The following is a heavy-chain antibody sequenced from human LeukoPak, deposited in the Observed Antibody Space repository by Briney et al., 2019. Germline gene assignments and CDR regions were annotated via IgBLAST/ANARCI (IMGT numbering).Heavy chain of an antibody. J-gene: IGHJ4*02. Sequence: GGSLRLSCAASGLTFRNYWMHWVRQAPGKRLEWVSAISGSGGSTYYAESVKGRFTISRDNSKNTLYLQMNSLRAEDTAVYYCAKDPLVNSQEYFDYWGQGTLVTVSS. V-gene: IGHV3-23*01. CDR1: GLTFRNYW. CDR3: AKDPLVNSQEYFDY. D-gene: IGHD2/OR15-2a*01. CDR2: ISGSGGST.